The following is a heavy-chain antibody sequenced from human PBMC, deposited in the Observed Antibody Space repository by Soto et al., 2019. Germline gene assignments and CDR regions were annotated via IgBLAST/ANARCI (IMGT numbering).Heavy chain of an antibody. CDR2: ISGSGGST. D-gene: IGHD2-21*02. J-gene: IGHJ3*02. CDR1: GFTFSSYA. Sequence: QTGGSLRLSCAASGFTFSSYAMSWVRQAPGKGLEWVSAISGSGGSTYYADSVKGRFTISRDNSKNTLYLQMNSLRAEDTVVYYCAKAHIVVVTAIYAFDIWGQGTMVTVSS. CDR3: AKAHIVVVTAIYAFDI. V-gene: IGHV3-23*01.